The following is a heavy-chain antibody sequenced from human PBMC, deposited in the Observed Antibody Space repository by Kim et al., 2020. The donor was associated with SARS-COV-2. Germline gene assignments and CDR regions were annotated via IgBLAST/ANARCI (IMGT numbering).Heavy chain of an antibody. J-gene: IGHJ6*03. CDR1: GFNLKTYN. CDR2: ISSDSSYI. D-gene: IGHD2-21*01. V-gene: IGHV3-21*01. CDR3: ARDRGDLYYYYFYYMDV. Sequence: GGSLRLSCVASGFNLKTYNMNWVRQAPGKGLEWVSSISSDSSYIYDADSAKGRFTISRDNAKNSLFLQMNSLRVEATAVYFCARDRGDLYYYYFYYMDV.